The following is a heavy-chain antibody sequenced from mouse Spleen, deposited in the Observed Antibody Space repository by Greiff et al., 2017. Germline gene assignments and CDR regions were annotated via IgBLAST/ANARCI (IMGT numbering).Heavy chain of an antibody. D-gene: IGHD3-2*01. CDR2: IYPGDGDT. J-gene: IGHJ4*01. CDR3: ARDSSGYRRAMDY. CDR1: GYAFSSYW. Sequence: QVQLQQSGAELVKPGASVKISCKASGYAFSSYWMNWVKQRPGKGLEWIGQIYPGDGDTNYNGKFKGKATLTADKSSSTAYMQLSSLTSEDSAVYFCARDSSGYRRAMDYWGQGTSVTVSS. V-gene: IGHV1-80*01.